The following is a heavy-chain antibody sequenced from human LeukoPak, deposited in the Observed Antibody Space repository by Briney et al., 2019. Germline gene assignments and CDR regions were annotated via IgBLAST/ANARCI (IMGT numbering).Heavy chain of an antibody. CDR2: INPGGGRT. Sequence: ASVKVSCKASGYTFTDYYVHWVRRAPGLGLEWMGVINPGGGRTTYAQKFQDRVNMTRDTSTSTVYMELSGLTSADTAVYFCARVTSPARRGRTLVAAAATPFDYWGQGTLVTVSS. J-gene: IGHJ4*02. D-gene: IGHD2-15*01. CDR1: GYTFTDYY. CDR3: ARVTSPARRGRTLVAAAATPFDY. V-gene: IGHV1-46*01.